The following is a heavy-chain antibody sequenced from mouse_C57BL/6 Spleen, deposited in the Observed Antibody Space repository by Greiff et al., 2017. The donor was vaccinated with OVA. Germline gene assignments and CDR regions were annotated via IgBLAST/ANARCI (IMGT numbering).Heavy chain of an antibody. J-gene: IGHJ2*01. V-gene: IGHV1-82*01. CDR1: GYAFSSSW. CDR3: ASLDSSGYVDY. D-gene: IGHD3-2*02. CDR2: IYPGDGDT. Sequence: QVQLQQSGPELVKPGASVKISCKASGYAFSSSWMNWVKQRPGKGLEWIGRIYPGDGDTKYNGQFKGKATLTVDKSSSTVYMQLSSLTSEDSSVYFCASLDSSGYVDYWGQGTTLTVSS.